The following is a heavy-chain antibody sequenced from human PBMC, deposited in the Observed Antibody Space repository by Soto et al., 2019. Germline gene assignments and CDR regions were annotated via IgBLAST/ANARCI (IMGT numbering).Heavy chain of an antibody. J-gene: IGHJ6*02. CDR3: ARGGYSSGWYIGYYYGMDV. CDR1: GGSFSGYY. Sequence: LSLTCAVYGGSFSGYYWSWIRQPPGKGLEWIGEINHSGCTNYNPSLKGRVTISVDTSKNQFSLKLSSVTAADTAVYYCARGGYSSGWYIGYYYGMDVWGQGTTVTVSS. V-gene: IGHV4-34*01. CDR2: INHSGCT. D-gene: IGHD6-19*01.